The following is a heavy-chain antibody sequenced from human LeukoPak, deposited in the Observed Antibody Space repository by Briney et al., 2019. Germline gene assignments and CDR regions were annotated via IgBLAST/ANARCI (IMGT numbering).Heavy chain of an antibody. Sequence: PGGSLRLSCAASGFTFSSYGMHWVRQAPGKGLEWVAFIRHDGSNKYYADSVKGRFTISRDNSKNTLYLQMNSLRVEDTAVYYCVRDMSRESIFDYWGQGTLVTVSS. CDR3: VRDMSRESIFDY. D-gene: IGHD5-24*01. J-gene: IGHJ4*02. CDR1: GFTFSSYG. CDR2: IRHDGSNK. V-gene: IGHV3-30*02.